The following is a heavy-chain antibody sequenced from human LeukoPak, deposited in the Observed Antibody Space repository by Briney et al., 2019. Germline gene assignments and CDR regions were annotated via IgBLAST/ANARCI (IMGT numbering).Heavy chain of an antibody. J-gene: IGHJ4*02. V-gene: IGHV3-33*06. CDR3: AKEGYNYVIDY. D-gene: IGHD5-24*01. CDR1: GFPSNSYP. Sequence: GGPLSLSWAASGFPSNSYPMHGSGKPPAKGLEWVEGIWFDGTNKFHADSVKGRFTISRDNSKNTLYLQMDSLRAEDTAVYYCAKEGYNYVIDYWGQGTLVTVSS. CDR2: IWFDGTNK.